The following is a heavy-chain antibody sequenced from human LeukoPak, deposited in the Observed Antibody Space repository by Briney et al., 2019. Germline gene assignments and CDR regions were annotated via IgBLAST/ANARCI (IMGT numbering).Heavy chain of an antibody. V-gene: IGHV1-69*02. Sequence: SVKVSCKASGGTFSSYTIRWVRQAPGQGLEWMGRIIPILGIANYAQKFQGRVTITADKSTSTAYMELSSLRSEDTAVYYCASPYYYDSSGYYYFDYWGQGTLVTVSS. J-gene: IGHJ4*02. CDR2: IIPILGIA. D-gene: IGHD3-22*01. CDR1: GGTFSSYT. CDR3: ASPYYYDSSGYYYFDY.